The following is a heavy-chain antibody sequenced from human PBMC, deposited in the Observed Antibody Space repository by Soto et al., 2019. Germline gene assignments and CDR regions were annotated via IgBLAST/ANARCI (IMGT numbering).Heavy chain of an antibody. CDR3: ATTNSEYSSSSGQFDY. CDR2: INPSGGST. J-gene: IGHJ4*02. D-gene: IGHD6-6*01. Sequence: ASVKVSCKASGYTFTSYYMHWVRQAPGQGLEWMGIINPSGGSTSYAQKFQGRVTMTRDTSTSTVYMELSSLRSEDTAVYYCATTNSEYSSSSGQFDYWGQGTLVTVSS. CDR1: GYTFTSYY. V-gene: IGHV1-46*01.